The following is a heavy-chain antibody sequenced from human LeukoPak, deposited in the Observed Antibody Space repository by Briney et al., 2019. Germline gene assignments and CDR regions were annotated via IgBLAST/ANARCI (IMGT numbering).Heavy chain of an antibody. D-gene: IGHD5-24*01. V-gene: IGHV4-39*07. CDR1: GGSISRGDYY. CDR3: ARDRDGYNYSRFDY. CDR2: IYHSGST. Sequence: SETLSLTCTVSGGSISRGDYYWSWIRQPPGKGLEWIGEIYHSGSTNYNPSLKSRVTISVDKSNDQFSLKLSSVTAADTAVYYCARDRDGYNYSRFDYWGQGILVTVSS. J-gene: IGHJ4*02.